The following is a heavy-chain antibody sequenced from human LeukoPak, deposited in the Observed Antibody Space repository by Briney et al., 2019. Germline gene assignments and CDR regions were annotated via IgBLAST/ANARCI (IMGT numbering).Heavy chain of an antibody. V-gene: IGHV4-39*07. Sequence: SETLSLTCTVSGGSISSSSYYWGWIRQPPGKGLEWIGSIYYSGSTYYNPSLKGRVTISVDTSKNQFSLKLSSVTAADTAVHYCARALRITMIVVPTFDYWGQGTLVTVSS. CDR3: ARALRITMIVVPTFDY. D-gene: IGHD3-22*01. CDR1: GGSISSSSYY. J-gene: IGHJ4*02. CDR2: IYYSGST.